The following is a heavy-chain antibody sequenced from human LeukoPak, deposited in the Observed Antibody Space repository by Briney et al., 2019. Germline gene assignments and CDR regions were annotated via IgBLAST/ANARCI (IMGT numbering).Heavy chain of an antibody. D-gene: IGHD3-22*01. CDR1: GFTFRIYA. CDR2: ISGNGRNT. CDR3: ARDSPRPPTYYYDSSDF. J-gene: IGHJ4*02. Sequence: PGGSLRLSCAASGFTFRIYAMSWVRQAPGKGLEWVSAISGNGRNTYYADSVKGRFTISRDNSKNTLYLQMNSLRVEDTAVYYCARDSPRPPTYYYDSSDFWGQGTLVTVSS. V-gene: IGHV3-23*01.